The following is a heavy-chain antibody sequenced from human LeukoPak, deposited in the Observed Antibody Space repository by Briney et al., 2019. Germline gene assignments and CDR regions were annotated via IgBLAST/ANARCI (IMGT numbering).Heavy chain of an antibody. V-gene: IGHV3-48*03. CDR2: VNGGGSTM. CDR3: ARVIGYYGSGKSYYFDY. J-gene: IGHJ4*02. D-gene: IGHD3-10*01. CDR1: GFTFSSYA. Sequence: PGGSLRLSCAASGFTFSSYAMSWVRQAPGKGLEWISFVNGGGSTMYYADSVKGRFTISRDNAKNSLYLQMHSLRAEDTAVYFCARVIGYYGSGKSYYFDYWGQGTLVTVSS.